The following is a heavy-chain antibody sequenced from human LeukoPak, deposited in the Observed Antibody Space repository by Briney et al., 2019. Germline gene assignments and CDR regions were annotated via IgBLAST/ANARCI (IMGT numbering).Heavy chain of an antibody. J-gene: IGHJ4*02. CDR3: ARDSVPPVMSPGNY. CDR1: GYTFTGYY. V-gene: IGHV1-2*02. CDR2: INPNSGGT. D-gene: IGHD3-10*01. Sequence: ASVKVSCKASGYTFTGYYMHWVRQAPGQGLEWMGWINPNSGGTDYAQKFQGRVTMTRDTSIVTTYMELSRLGSDDTAVYYCARDSVPPVMSPGNYWGQGTLVTVSS.